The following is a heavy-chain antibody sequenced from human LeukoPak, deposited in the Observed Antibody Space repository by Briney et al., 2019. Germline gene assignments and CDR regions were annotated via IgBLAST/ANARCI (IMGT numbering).Heavy chain of an antibody. CDR2: ENQDGSEI. D-gene: IGHD3-3*01. V-gene: IGHV3-7*03. CDR3: ARGGMSGHHPVDY. Sequence: GGSLRLSCVTSGFFFNSFWMSWVRQAPGKGLEWVANENQDGSEIYYVDSVKGRFIMSRDNTKNSFYLQMSSLRVEDTAVYYCARGGMSGHHPVDYWGQGTLVTVSS. J-gene: IGHJ4*02. CDR1: GFFFNSFW.